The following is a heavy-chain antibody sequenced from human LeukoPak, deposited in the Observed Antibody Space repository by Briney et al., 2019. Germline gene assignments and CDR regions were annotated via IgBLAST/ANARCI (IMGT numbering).Heavy chain of an antibody. V-gene: IGHV3-23*01. Sequence: GGSLRLSCVASGFTFGKYWMSWVRQAPGKGLEWVSSISGGGAGTYYADSVRGRFTISRDNSKNTLYLQMNSLRAEDTALYYCAKDFVRYNIQFDYWGQGALVTVSS. J-gene: IGHJ4*02. CDR3: AKDFVRYNIQFDY. CDR1: GFTFGKYW. CDR2: ISGGGAGT. D-gene: IGHD1-1*01.